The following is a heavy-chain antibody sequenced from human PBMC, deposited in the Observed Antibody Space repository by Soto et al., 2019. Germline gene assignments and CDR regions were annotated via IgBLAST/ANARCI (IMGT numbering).Heavy chain of an antibody. Sequence: VQLVESGGGVVQPGRSLRLSCAASGFTFSSYAMHWVRQAPGKGLEWVAVISYDGSNKYYADSVKGRFTISRDNSKNTLYLQMNSLRAEDTAVYYCATGPNYSGSGSYRAWGQGTLVTVSS. V-gene: IGHV3-30-3*01. J-gene: IGHJ5*02. CDR2: ISYDGSNK. D-gene: IGHD3-10*01. CDR1: GFTFSSYA. CDR3: ATGPNYSGSGSYRA.